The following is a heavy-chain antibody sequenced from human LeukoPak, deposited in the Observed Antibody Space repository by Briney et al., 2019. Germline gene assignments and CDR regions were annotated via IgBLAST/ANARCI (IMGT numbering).Heavy chain of an antibody. V-gene: IGHV3-30*03. CDR2: ISYDGSNK. Sequence: GGSLRLSCAASGFTFITYGMHWVRQAPGKGLEWVAVISYDGSNKYYADSVKGRFTISRDNSKNTLYLQMNSLRAEDTAVYYCARVDYGDYFDYWGQGTLVTVSS. CDR3: ARVDYGDYFDY. D-gene: IGHD4-17*01. CDR1: GFTFITYG. J-gene: IGHJ4*02.